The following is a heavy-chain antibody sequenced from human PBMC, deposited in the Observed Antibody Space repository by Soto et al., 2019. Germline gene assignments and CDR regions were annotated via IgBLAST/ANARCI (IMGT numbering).Heavy chain of an antibody. Sequence: SVKVSCKGSGGTFNRYTITWVRQAPGQGLEWMGRIIPMFGIASYAQNFQGRVTITADKSTSTAYMELSSLRSEDTAVYYCARDQAGINYYYYGMDVWG. V-gene: IGHV1-69*04. J-gene: IGHJ6*02. CDR2: IIPMFGIA. D-gene: IGHD6-13*01. CDR1: GGTFNRYT. CDR3: ARDQAGINYYYYGMDV.